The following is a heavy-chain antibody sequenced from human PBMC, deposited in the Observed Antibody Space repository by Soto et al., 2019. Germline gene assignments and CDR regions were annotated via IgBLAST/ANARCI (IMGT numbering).Heavy chain of an antibody. D-gene: IGHD3-10*01. J-gene: IGHJ5*02. CDR3: ARDQWKWFGELLSPSWFDP. CDR1: GFTFSSYG. V-gene: IGHV3-33*01. Sequence: PWGSLRLSCAASGFTFSSYGMHWVRQAPGKGLEWVAVIWYDGSNKYYADSVKGRFTISRDNAKNSLYLQMNSLRDEDTAVYYCARDQWKWFGELLSPSWFDPWGQGTLVTVSS. CDR2: IWYDGSNK.